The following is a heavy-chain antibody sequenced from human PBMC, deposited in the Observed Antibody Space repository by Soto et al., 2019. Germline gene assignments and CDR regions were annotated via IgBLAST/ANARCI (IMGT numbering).Heavy chain of an antibody. CDR1: GFTFSSYS. CDR3: ALGYWSSTSCSPTVTFQIYGMDI. Sequence: GGSLRLSCAASGFTFSSYSMNWVRQAPGKGLEWVSSISSSSSYIYYADSAKGRFTISRDNAKNSLYLQMNSLRAEDTAVYYCALGYWSSTSCSPTVTFQIYGMDIWGQGTTVTVSS. CDR2: ISSSSSYI. D-gene: IGHD2-2*01. V-gene: IGHV3-21*01. J-gene: IGHJ6*02.